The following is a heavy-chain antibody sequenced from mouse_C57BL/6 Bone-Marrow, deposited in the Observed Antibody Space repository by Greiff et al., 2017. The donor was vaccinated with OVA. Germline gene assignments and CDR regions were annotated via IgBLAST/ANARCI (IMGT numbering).Heavy chain of an antibody. CDR1: GFSLTSYG. Sequence: VQLQQSGPGLVQPSQSLSITCTVSGFSLTSYGVHWVRQSPGKGLEWLGVIWSGGSTDYNAAFISRLSISKDNTKSHVFFKMNSWQADDTAIYYCAGKGATGVEWDYWGQGTTLTVSS. CDR3: AGKGATGVEWDY. V-gene: IGHV2-2*01. J-gene: IGHJ2*01. D-gene: IGHD1-1*01. CDR2: IWSGGST.